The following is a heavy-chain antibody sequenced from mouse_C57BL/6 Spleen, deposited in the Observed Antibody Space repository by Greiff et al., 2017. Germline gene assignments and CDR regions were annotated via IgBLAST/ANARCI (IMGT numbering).Heavy chain of an antibody. D-gene: IGHD2-3*01. Sequence: EVQLQESGPELVKPGASVKISCKASGYSFTGYYMNWVKQSPEKSLEWIGEINPSTGGTTYNQKFKAKATLTVDKSSSTAYMQLKSLTSEDSAVYYCARYLYDSYYFDYWGQGTTLTVSS. CDR1: GYSFTGYY. CDR2: INPSTGGT. CDR3: ARYLYDSYYFDY. V-gene: IGHV1-42*01. J-gene: IGHJ2*01.